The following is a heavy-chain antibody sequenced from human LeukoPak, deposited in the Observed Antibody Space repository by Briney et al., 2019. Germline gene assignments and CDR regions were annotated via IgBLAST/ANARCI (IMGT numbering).Heavy chain of an antibody. J-gene: IGHJ6*03. CDR3: ARGTDRSLSFGWITNSSYSYSMAV. CDR2: ISAYSGNT. Sequence: GASVNLSCKASGYTFTIYGIIGVRHAPEQGLEWRGCISAYSGNTNYAQKLQGRFTIATDTSTSTAQVELTTLISDDAAVYYCARGTDRSLSFGWITNSSYSYSMAVWGKGTTVTVS. CDR1: GYTFTIYG. D-gene: IGHD3-22*01. V-gene: IGHV1-18*01.